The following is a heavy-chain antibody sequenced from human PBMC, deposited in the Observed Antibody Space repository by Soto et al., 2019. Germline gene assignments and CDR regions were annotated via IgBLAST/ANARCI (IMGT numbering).Heavy chain of an antibody. CDR3: AREGLTFGPGAVGGAFDI. CDR1: GGTFDSNA. D-gene: IGHD2-2*01. V-gene: IGHV1-69*12. Sequence: QVQLVQSGTEVRKPGSSVKVSCKASGGTFDSNAISWVRLAPGQGLEWMGGIIPIFGTINNAQKFQDRVTMTADESANIVYIELSCLRSEDTAIYYCAREGLTFGPGAVGGAFDIWGQGTLVTVSS. J-gene: IGHJ3*02. CDR2: IIPIFGTI.